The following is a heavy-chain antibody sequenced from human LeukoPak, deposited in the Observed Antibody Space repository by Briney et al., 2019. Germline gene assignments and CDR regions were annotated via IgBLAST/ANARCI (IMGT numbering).Heavy chain of an antibody. CDR3: AIGVDY. Sequence: PGGSLRPSCAASGFSFSDSAMDWVRQASGKGLEWVGRIRSKANSYATTHAASVKGRFTISRDDSTNTVYLQMNSLRAEDTAVYYCAIGVDYWGQGTLVTVSS. V-gene: IGHV3-73*01. CDR2: IRSKANSYAT. CDR1: GFSFSDSA. J-gene: IGHJ4*02. D-gene: IGHD3-10*01.